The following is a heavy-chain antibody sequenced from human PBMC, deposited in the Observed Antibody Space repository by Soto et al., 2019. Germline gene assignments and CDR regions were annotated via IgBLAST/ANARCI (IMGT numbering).Heavy chain of an antibody. J-gene: IGHJ5*02. CDR3: ARGTGSIAAHWFDP. CDR1: GFTFSSYG. V-gene: IGHV3-33*01. CDR2: IWYDGSNK. Sequence: QVQLVESGGGVVQPGRSLRLSCAASGFTFSSYGMHWVRQAPGKGLEWVAVIWYDGSNKYYADCVKGRFTISRENSKNTLYLQMNSLRAEDTAVYYCARGTGSIAAHWFDPWGQGTLVTVSS. D-gene: IGHD6-6*01.